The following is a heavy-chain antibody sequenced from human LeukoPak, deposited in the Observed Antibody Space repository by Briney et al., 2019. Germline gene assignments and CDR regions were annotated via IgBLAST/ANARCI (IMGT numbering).Heavy chain of an antibody. V-gene: IGHV4-39*07. J-gene: IGHJ4*02. Sequence: PSETLSLTCTVSGGSISSSSYYWGWIRQPPGKGLEWIGSIYYSGSTYYNPSLKSRVTISVDTSKNQFSLKLSSVTAADTTVYYCAAHPYYYDSSGYSKDYWGQGTLVTVSS. CDR2: IYYSGST. D-gene: IGHD3-22*01. CDR1: GGSISSSSYY. CDR3: AAHPYYYDSSGYSKDY.